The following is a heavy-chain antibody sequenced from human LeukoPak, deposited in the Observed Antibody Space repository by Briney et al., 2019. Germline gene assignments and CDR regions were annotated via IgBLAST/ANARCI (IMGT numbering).Heavy chain of an antibody. D-gene: IGHD4-17*01. V-gene: IGHV3-23*01. CDR1: GFTFSSYA. J-gene: IGHJ4*02. CDR2: ISGSGGGT. CDR3: AKDRAPEMTTVTKIDY. Sequence: GGSLSLSCAASGFTFSSYAMSWVRQAPGKGLEWVSGISGSGGGTYYADSAKGRFTISRDNSKNTLYLQVNSLRAEDTAVYYCAKDRAPEMTTVTKIDYWGQGTLVTVSS.